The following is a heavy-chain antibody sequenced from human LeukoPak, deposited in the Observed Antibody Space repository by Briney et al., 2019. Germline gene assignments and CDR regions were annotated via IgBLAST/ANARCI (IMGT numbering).Heavy chain of an antibody. CDR3: ARRGTITMVRGVIPFYY. CDR1: GGSFSGYY. J-gene: IGHJ4*02. Sequence: SETLSLTCAVYGGSFSGYYWSWIRQPPGKGLEWIGEINHSGSTNYNPSLKSRVTISVDTSKNQFSLKLSSVTAADTAVYYCARRGTITMVRGVIPFYYWGQGTLVTVSS. V-gene: IGHV4-34*01. D-gene: IGHD3-10*01. CDR2: INHSGST.